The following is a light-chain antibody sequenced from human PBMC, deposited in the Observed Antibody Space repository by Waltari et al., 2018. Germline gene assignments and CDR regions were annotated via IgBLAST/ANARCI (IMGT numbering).Light chain of an antibody. J-gene: IGKJ4*01. CDR3: QQYYDSPLT. Sequence: DIVMTQSPDSLAVSLGERATINCKSSESVLFSSRNKNHLAWYQEKPGHPPKLLLYWASTRESGVPDRFSGSGSGTDFTLTISSLQAEDVAIYYCQQYYDSPLTFGGGTKVEIK. CDR1: ESVLFSSRNKNH. CDR2: WAS. V-gene: IGKV4-1*01.